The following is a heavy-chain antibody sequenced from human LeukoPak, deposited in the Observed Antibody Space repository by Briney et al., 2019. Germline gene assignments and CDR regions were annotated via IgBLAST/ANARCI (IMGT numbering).Heavy chain of an antibody. V-gene: IGHV3-21*01. CDR1: GFTFSSYS. CDR3: ASLEGHCSSTSCFNGYYYYMDV. D-gene: IGHD2-2*01. J-gene: IGHJ6*03. Sequence: GGSLRLSCAASGFTFSSYSMNWVRQAPGKGLEWVSSISSSSSYIYYADSVKGRFTISRDNAKNSLYLQMNSLRAEDTAVYYCASLEGHCSSTSCFNGYYYYMDVWGKGTTVTVSS. CDR2: ISSSSSYI.